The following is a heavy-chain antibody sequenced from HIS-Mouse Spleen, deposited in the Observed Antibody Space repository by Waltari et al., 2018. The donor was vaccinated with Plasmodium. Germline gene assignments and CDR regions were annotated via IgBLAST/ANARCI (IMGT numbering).Heavy chain of an antibody. CDR3: ARDRITGTSYFDY. D-gene: IGHD1-7*01. J-gene: IGHJ4*02. V-gene: IGHV4-39*07. CDR2: IYYSGST. Sequence: QLQLQELGPGLVKPSETLSLTCTVSGGSISSSSYSWGWIRQPPGKGLEWIGSIYYSGSTYYNPSLKSRVTISVDTSKNQFSLKLSSVTAADTAVYYCARDRITGTSYFDYWGQGTLVTVSS. CDR1: GGSISSSSYS.